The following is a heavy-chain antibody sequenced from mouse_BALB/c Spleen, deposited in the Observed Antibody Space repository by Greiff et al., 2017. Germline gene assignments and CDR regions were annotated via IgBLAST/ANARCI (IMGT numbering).Heavy chain of an antibody. CDR2: ILPGSGNT. D-gene: IGHD2-4*01. Sequence: QVQLQQSGAELMKPGASVKISCKATGYTFSSYWIEWVKQRPGHGLEWIGEILPGSGNTNYNEKFKGKATLTVDTSSSTAYVDLSSLTSEDSAVYYCAHGDYDYDGYFDYWGQGTTLTVSS. CDR1: GYTFSSYW. V-gene: IGHV1-9*01. J-gene: IGHJ2*01. CDR3: AHGDYDYDGYFDY.